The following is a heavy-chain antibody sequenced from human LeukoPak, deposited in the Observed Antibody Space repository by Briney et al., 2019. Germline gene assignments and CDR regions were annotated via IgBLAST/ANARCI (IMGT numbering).Heavy chain of an antibody. CDR3: ARGRYLTTSGGAAAGFLDY. CDR1: GGSFSGYY. Sequence: SETLSLTCAVSGGSFSGYYWNWIRQSPGKGLERIGEINHSGSTHYNPSLKSRVTISVDTSQKQFSLRLTSVTAADTAVYYCARGRYLTTSGGAAAGFLDYWGQGSLVTVST. CDR2: INHSGST. J-gene: IGHJ4*02. D-gene: IGHD6-13*01. V-gene: IGHV4-34*01.